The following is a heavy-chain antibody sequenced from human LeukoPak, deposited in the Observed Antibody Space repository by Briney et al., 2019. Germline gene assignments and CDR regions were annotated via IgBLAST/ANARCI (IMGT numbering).Heavy chain of an antibody. CDR1: GFTFSTYW. V-gene: IGHV3-7*01. CDR3: ARTKNSGRYYYFDY. Sequence: GRSLRLSCADSGFTFSTYWMSWLRQVPGKGLEWVANIKPDGSEQYYADSVKGRFSVSRDNAKNSLFLQMNNLRAEDTAVYYCARTKNSGRYYYFDYWGPGTLVTVSS. J-gene: IGHJ4*02. CDR2: IKPDGSEQ. D-gene: IGHD3-22*01.